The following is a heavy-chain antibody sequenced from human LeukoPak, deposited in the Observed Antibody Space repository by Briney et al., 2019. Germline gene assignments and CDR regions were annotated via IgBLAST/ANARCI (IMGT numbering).Heavy chain of an antibody. CDR3: ARGGYYGSGNDFRFDP. V-gene: IGHV4-59*01. J-gene: IGHJ5*02. D-gene: IGHD3-10*01. CDR1: GGSISSYY. CDR2: IYYSGST. Sequence: KPSETLSLTCTVSGGSISSYYWSWIRQPPGKGLEWIGYIYYSGSTNYKPSLKSRVTILVDTSKNQFSLKLSSVTAADTAVYYCARGGYYGSGNDFRFDPWGQGTLVTVSS.